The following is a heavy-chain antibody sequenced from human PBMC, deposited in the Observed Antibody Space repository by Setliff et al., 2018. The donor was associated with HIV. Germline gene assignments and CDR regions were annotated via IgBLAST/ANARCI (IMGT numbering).Heavy chain of an antibody. D-gene: IGHD6-13*01. V-gene: IGHV3-43D*04. J-gene: IGHJ4*02. CDR3: AALGYSSTWNY. CDR1: GFTFDNYA. Sequence: GGSLRLSCAASGFTFDNYAMVWVRQAPGKGLEWVSLISWDGASTVYADSVEGRFTVSRDNSKSSLFLQMDSLRAEDTAFYYCAALGYSSTWNYWGQGTLVTVSS. CDR2: ISWDGAST.